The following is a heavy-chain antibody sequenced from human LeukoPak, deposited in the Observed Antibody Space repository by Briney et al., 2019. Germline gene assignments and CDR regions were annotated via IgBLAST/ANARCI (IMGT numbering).Heavy chain of an antibody. D-gene: IGHD6-13*01. CDR2: IYYSGST. CDR1: GGSISSNY. Sequence: PSETLSLTCTVSGGSISSNYWSWMRQPPGKGLEWIGYIYYSGSTNYNPSLKSRVTISVDTSKNQFSLKLSSVTAADTAVYYCARDYSRSIEYWGQGTLVTVSS. V-gene: IGHV4-59*12. J-gene: IGHJ4*02. CDR3: ARDYSRSIEY.